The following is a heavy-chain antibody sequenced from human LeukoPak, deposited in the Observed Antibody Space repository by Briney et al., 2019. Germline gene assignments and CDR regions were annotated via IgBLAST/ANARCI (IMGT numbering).Heavy chain of an antibody. CDR3: ARDRGWFDP. CDR2: IYSGGNT. CDR1: RLIVSSNY. Sequence: GGSLRLSCAASRLIVSSNYMAWVRQAPGKGLEWVSVIYSGGNTYYADSVKGRFTISRDNSKNTLYLQMNSLRAEDTAVYYCARDRGWFDPWGLGTLVTVSS. V-gene: IGHV3-66*01. J-gene: IGHJ5*02.